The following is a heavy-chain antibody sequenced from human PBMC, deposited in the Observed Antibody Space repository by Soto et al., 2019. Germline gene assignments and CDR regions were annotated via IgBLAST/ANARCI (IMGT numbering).Heavy chain of an antibody. J-gene: IGHJ5*02. CDR2: INPKSGHT. CDR3: GRNVEPQQQVPNTRGRFLDP. CDR1: GDSFSGSY. D-gene: IGHD6-13*01. Sequence: GASAKVSCKASGDSFSGSYIHWVRQTPRHGLEWMGWINPKSGHTVLGDKFEDRVTMTRDTSINTVYMQLGNLTSDDTAIYYCGRNVEPQQQVPNTRGRFLDPWGQGTLVTVSS. V-gene: IGHV1-2*02.